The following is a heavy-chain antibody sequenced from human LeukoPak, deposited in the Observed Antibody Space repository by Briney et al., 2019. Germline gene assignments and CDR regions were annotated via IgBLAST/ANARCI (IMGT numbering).Heavy chain of an antibody. V-gene: IGHV3-23*01. CDR1: GFTSSSCA. D-gene: IGHD5-18*01. Sequence: GGSLRLSCAASGFTSSSCAMNWVRQAPGKGLEWVSGFCGSGGSTYYADSVKGRFTISRDNSKNTLYLQMNSLRAEDTAVYYCATDIEEDGYGFYYTDVWGKVTTVTVSS. CDR3: ATDIEEDGYGFYYTDV. CDR2: FCGSGGST. J-gene: IGHJ6*03.